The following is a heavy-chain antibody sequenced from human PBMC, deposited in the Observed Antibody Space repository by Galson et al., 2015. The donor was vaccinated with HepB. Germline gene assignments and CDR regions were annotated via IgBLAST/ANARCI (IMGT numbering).Heavy chain of an antibody. Sequence: SLRLSCAASGFSFSNYFMSWIRLAPGKGLEWVSSISTGNNEIKYADSVKGRFTISRDNAKNSLFLQMNSLRAEDTAVYYCARQVVNSWLFDYWGQGTRVTVSS. J-gene: IGHJ4*02. CDR1: GFSFSNYF. V-gene: IGHV3-11*06. CDR3: ARQVVNSWLFDY. CDR2: ISTGNNEI. D-gene: IGHD2-15*01.